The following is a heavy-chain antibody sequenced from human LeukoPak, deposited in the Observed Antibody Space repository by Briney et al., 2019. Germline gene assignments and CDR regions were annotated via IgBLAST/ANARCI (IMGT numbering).Heavy chain of an antibody. D-gene: IGHD3-22*01. CDR1: GGTFSSYA. V-gene: IGHV1-69*13. J-gene: IGHJ3*02. CDR3: ARGPRTMIVVVDAFDI. CDR2: IIPIFGTA. Sequence: SVKVSCKASGGTFSSYAISWVRQAPGQGLEWMGGIIPIFGTANYAQKFQGRVTITADESTSTAHMELSSLRSEDTAVYYCARGPRTMIVVVDAFDIWGQATMVTVSS.